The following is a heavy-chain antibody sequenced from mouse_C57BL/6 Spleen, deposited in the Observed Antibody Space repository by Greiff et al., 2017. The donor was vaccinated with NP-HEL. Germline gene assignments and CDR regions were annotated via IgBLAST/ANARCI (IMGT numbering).Heavy chain of an antibody. J-gene: IGHJ4*01. D-gene: IGHD1-1*01. CDR1: GYTFTNYW. CDR3: ARRGITTVVRDAMDY. Sequence: VQLQQSGAELVRPGTSVKMSCKASGYTFTNYWIGWAKQRPGHGLEWIGDIYPGGGYTNYNEKFKGKATLPADKSSSTAYMQFSSLTSEASAIYYCARRGITTVVRDAMDYWGQGTSVTVSS. CDR2: IYPGGGYT. V-gene: IGHV1-63*01.